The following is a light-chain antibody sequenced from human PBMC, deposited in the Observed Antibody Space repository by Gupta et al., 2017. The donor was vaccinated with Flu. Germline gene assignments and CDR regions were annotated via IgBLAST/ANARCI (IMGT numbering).Light chain of an antibody. V-gene: IGKV3-11*01. CDR3: QQRSNWPLT. Sequence: PATLSLSPGERATLSCRASQSVSSYLAWYQQKPGQAPRLLIYDAPNRATGIPARFSGSGSGTDFTLTISSLEPEDFAVYYCQQRSNWPLTFGGGTKVEIK. CDR1: QSVSSY. CDR2: DAP. J-gene: IGKJ4*01.